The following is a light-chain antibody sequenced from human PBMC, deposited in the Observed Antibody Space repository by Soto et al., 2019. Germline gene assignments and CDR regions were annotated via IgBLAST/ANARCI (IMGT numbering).Light chain of an antibody. CDR3: SSYTTSTSFIL. CDR2: KVS. CDR1: SSDIGNYDF. Sequence: QSALTQPASVSGSPGQSITISCTGTSSDIGNYDFVSWYQQVPGTAPKAMIYKVSSRPSGVSNRFSGSKSGNTASLTISGLQAEDEAYYYCSSYTTSTSFILFGGWTKLTVL. J-gene: IGLJ2*01. V-gene: IGLV2-14*01.